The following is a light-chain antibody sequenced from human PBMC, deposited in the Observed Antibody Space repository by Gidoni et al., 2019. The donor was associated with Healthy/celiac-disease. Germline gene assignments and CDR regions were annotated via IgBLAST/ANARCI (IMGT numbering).Light chain of an antibody. Sequence: EIVMTQSPATLSVSPGESATLSCRASQSVSSNLAWYQQKPGQAPRLLINGAPTRATSVLARFSGGRSGTKFTLTISSRQSEDVAVYYCQQYNNWPRGTFGQGTKVEIK. V-gene: IGKV3-15*01. CDR2: GAP. CDR1: QSVSSN. J-gene: IGKJ1*01. CDR3: QQYNNWPRGT.